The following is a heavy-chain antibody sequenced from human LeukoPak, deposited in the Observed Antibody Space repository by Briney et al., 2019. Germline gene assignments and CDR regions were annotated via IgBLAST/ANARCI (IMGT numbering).Heavy chain of an antibody. J-gene: IGHJ4*02. CDR1: GGSISSYY. Sequence: SETLSLTCTVSGGSISSYYWSWIRQPPGKGLEWIGYIYYSGSTNYNPSLKSRVTISADTSKNQFSLKLSSVTAADTAVYYCARGLGYFDYWGQGTLVTVSS. CDR3: ARGLGYFDY. D-gene: IGHD3-22*01. CDR2: IYYSGST. V-gene: IGHV4-59*01.